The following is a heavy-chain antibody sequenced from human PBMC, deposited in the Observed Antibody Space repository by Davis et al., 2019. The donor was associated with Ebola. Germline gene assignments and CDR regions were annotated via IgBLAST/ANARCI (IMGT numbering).Heavy chain of an antibody. CDR1: GFTISSNH. D-gene: IGHD6-25*01. Sequence: GESLKISCAASGFTISSNHMSWVRQAPGKGLEWVSVIYSGGTIFYADSVKGRFTISRDNSKNTLYLQMNSLRAEDTAVYYCAKDKSIAAVSSAGYWGQGTLVTVSS. CDR2: IYSGGTI. V-gene: IGHV3-53*05. J-gene: IGHJ4*02. CDR3: AKDKSIAAVSSAGY.